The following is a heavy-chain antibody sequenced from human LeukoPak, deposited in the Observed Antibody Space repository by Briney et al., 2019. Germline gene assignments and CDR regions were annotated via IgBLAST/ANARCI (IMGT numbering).Heavy chain of an antibody. CDR2: IIPIFGTA. V-gene: IGHV1-69*13. J-gene: IGHJ5*02. Sequence: ASVKVSCKASGYTFTSYGISWVRQAPGQGLEWMGGIIPIFGTANYAQKFQGRVTITADESTSTAYMELSSLRSEDTAVYYCARGVLRYFDWLLFPAGWFDPWGQGTLVTVSS. D-gene: IGHD3-9*01. CDR3: ARGVLRYFDWLLFPAGWFDP. CDR1: GYTFTSYG.